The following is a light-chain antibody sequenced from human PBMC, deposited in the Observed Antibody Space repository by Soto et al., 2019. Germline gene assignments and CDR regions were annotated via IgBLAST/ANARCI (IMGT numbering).Light chain of an antibody. CDR1: QSVSSN. CDR3: QQYHNWPPYT. Sequence: EIVMTQSPATLSVSPGERATLSCRASQSVSSNLAWDQQKPGQAPRLLIYDAYTRATGIPARFSGSGSGTEFTLTISSLQSEDFAVYYCQQYHNWPPYTFGQGTKLEIK. J-gene: IGKJ2*01. CDR2: DAY. V-gene: IGKV3-15*01.